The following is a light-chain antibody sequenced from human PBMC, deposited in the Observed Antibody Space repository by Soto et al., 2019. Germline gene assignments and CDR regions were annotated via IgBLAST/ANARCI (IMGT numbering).Light chain of an antibody. Sequence: QSVLTQPPSASGSPGQSVTISCTGTVSHVGGYNFVSWYQQHPGKAPKLMIYEVNKRPSGVPDRFSGSRSGNTASLTVSGLQGEDEADYYCSSYAGSNNWVFGGGTKLPS. CDR1: VSHVGGYNF. V-gene: IGLV2-8*01. CDR3: SSYAGSNNWV. J-gene: IGLJ3*02. CDR2: EVN.